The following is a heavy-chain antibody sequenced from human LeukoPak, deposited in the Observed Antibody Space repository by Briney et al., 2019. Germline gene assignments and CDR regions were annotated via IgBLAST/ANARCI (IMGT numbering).Heavy chain of an antibody. CDR3: AREQTGYSSSPLDY. CDR1: GFTFSSYG. J-gene: IGHJ4*02. D-gene: IGHD6-13*01. Sequence: PGRSLRLSCAASGFTFSSYGMHWVRQAPGKGLEWVAVIWYDGSNKYYADSVKGRFTISRDNSKNTLYLQMNSLRAEDTAVYYCAREQTGYSSSPLDYWGQGTLVTVSS. CDR2: IWYDGSNK. V-gene: IGHV3-33*01.